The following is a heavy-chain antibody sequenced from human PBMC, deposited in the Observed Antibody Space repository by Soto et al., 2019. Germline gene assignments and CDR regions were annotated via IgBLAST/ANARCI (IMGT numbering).Heavy chain of an antibody. J-gene: IGHJ5*01. CDR3: AKETVNNYGYDS. V-gene: IGHV3-23*01. Sequence: VGSLRLSCAASGFTVSTCAMSWVREAPGKGLEWISDISGSGGTTYYADSVKGRFTISRDNSKNTLYLQMNSLRAEDTAVYFCAKETVNNYGYDSWGQGTLVTVSS. CDR2: ISGSGGTT. D-gene: IGHD5-18*01. CDR1: GFTVSTCA.